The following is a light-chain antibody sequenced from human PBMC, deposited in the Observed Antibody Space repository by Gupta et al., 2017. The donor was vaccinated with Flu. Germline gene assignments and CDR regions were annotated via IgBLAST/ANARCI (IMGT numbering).Light chain of an antibody. CDR1: QGTSVY. J-gene: IGKJ1*01. V-gene: IGKV1-39*01. CDR3: QQSLFTPRT. CDR2: AAS. Sequence: DVQMTQSPSSLSASVGGRVIITCRASQGTSVYLNWYQQKPGKPPKLLIYAASTLHSGVPSRFSGSGYETDFTLTIDGLQPDDFATYYCQQSLFTPRTFGQGTKVEV.